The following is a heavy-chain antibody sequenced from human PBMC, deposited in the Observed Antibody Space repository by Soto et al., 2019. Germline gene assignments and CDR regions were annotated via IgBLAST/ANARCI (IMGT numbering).Heavy chain of an antibody. CDR2: IFYRGET. V-gene: IGHV4-59*13. Sequence: PSETLSLTCSVSGGTIGDYSRNWIRQPPGKGLEWIGYIFYRGETKYNPSPSLWSRVTIPTDTSKSQVSLTLTSVTAADTAVYYCARGSNSNFEGPIVWGQGTLVTVSS. D-gene: IGHD2-2*01. J-gene: IGHJ4*02. CDR1: GGTIGDYS. CDR3: ARGSNSNFEGPIV.